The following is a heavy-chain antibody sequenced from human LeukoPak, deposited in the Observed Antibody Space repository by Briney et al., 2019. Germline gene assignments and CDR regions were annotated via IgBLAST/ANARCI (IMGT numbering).Heavy chain of an antibody. CDR1: GGTFSSYA. V-gene: IGHV1-69*13. J-gene: IGHJ5*02. Sequence: SVKVSCKASGGTFSSYAISWVRQAPGQGLEWMGGIIPIFGTANYAQKFQGRVTITADESTSTAYMELSSLRSEDTAVYYCAREAEAGTEAYWFDPWGQGTLVTVSS. CDR2: IIPIFGTA. D-gene: IGHD6-19*01. CDR3: AREAEAGTEAYWFDP.